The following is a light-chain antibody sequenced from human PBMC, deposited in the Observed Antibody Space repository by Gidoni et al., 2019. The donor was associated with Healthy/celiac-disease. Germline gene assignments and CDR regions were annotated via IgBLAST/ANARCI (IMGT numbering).Light chain of an antibody. Sequence: EIVLAQSPATLSLSPGARATLSCRASQSVRSYLAWYQQKPGQAPKLLIYDASNRATGIPARCSGSGSGTNFTLTISSREPEDFAVYYCQQRSNWRLTFGGGTKVEIK. V-gene: IGKV3-11*01. J-gene: IGKJ4*01. CDR2: DAS. CDR1: QSVRSY. CDR3: QQRSNWRLT.